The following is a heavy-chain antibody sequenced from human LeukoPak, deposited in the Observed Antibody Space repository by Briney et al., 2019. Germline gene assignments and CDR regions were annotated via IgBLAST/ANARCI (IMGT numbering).Heavy chain of an antibody. D-gene: IGHD3-16*01. Sequence: SETLSLTCAVSGGSISSAGYSWSWIRQPPGRGLEWIGYIYHSGSTYYNSSLKSRVTISVDRSKNQFSLKLTSVTAADTAVYYCARLGRYDYFIDYWGQGTLVTVSS. CDR3: ARLGRYDYFIDY. CDR1: GGSISSAGYS. V-gene: IGHV4-30-2*01. J-gene: IGHJ4*02. CDR2: IYHSGST.